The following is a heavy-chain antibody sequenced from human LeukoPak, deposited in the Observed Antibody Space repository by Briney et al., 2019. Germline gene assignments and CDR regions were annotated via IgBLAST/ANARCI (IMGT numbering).Heavy chain of an antibody. CDR1: GYSISSGYY. V-gene: IGHV4-38-2*02. Sequence: PSETLSLACTVSGYSISSGYYWGWIRQPPGKGLEWIGSIYHSGSTYYNPSLKSRVTISVDTSTNQFSLKLSSVTAADTAVYYCARDYGGNIDYWGQGTLVTVSS. CDR3: ARDYGGNIDY. J-gene: IGHJ4*02. D-gene: IGHD4-23*01. CDR2: IYHSGST.